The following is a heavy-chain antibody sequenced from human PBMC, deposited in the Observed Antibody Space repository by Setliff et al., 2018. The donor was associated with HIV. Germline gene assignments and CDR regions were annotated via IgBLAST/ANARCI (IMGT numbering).Heavy chain of an antibody. V-gene: IGHV1-18*01. CDR3: VRDGIIRTTRVFDY. D-gene: IGHD3-16*02. CDR2: ISTYDGVT. J-gene: IGHJ4*02. CDR1: GYSFTTFG. Sequence: ASVKVSCKASGYSFTTFGVTWVRQAPGQGLEWMGWISTYDGVTTYAQKLQGRVTLTTDTSTNTAYMEVRSLTSDDTAVYYCVRDGIIRTTRVFDYWGQGTLVTVSS.